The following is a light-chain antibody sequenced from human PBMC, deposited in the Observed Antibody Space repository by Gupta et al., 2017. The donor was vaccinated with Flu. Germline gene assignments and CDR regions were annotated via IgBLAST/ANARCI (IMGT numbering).Light chain of an antibody. J-gene: IGKJ4*01. CDR2: EAS. V-gene: IGKV3-15*01. CDR3: QQYNEWPS. Sequence: SPGTLSVSPGERATLSCRASQSGSSNVAWYQQRPGQATRLLMYEASTRATGIPARFSGSGSGTEFTLTISSLQSEDFAVYYCQQYNEWPSFGGGTTVEIK. CDR1: QSGSSN.